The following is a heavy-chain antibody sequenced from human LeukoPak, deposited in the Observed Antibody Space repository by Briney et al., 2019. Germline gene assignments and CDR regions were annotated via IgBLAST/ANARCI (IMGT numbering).Heavy chain of an antibody. CDR2: IYYSGST. CDR1: GGSISSYY. D-gene: IGHD3-22*01. V-gene: IGHV4-59*08. CDR3: ARHLVFSYSSDYYYGMDV. Sequence: SETLSLTCTVSGGSISSYYWSWIRQPPGKGLEWIGYIYYSGSTNYNPSLKSRVTISVDTSKNQFSLKLSSVTAADTAVYYCARHLVFSYSSDYYYGMDVWGQGTTVTVSS. J-gene: IGHJ6*02.